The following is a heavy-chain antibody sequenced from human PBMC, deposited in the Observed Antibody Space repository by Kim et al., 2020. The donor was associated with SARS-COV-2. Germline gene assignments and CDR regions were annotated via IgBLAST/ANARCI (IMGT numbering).Heavy chain of an antibody. V-gene: IGHV4-31*02. D-gene: IGHD6-13*01. J-gene: IGHJ4*02. Sequence: YSSPTLKSRVTISVDTSKNQFSLKLSSVTAADTAVYYCASWGSSWLFDYWGQGTLVTVSS. CDR3: ASWGSSWLFDY.